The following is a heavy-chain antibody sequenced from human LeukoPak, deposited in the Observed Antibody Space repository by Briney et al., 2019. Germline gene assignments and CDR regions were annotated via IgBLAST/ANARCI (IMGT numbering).Heavy chain of an antibody. CDR3: ARDPSSTSCSDY. V-gene: IGHV3-21*01. D-gene: IGHD2-2*01. CDR2: ISSSSSYI. CDR1: GFTFSSYA. Sequence: GGSLRLSCAASGFTFSSYAMSWVRQAPGKGLEWVSSISSSSSYIYYADSVKGRFTISRDNAKNSLYLQMNSLRAEDTAVYYCARDPSSTSCSDYWGQGTLVTVSS. J-gene: IGHJ4*02.